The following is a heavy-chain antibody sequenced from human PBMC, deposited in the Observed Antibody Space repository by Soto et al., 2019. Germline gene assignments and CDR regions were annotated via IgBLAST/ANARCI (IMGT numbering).Heavy chain of an antibody. CDR2: INPASGST. V-gene: IGHV1-46*01. CDR3: ARDLAAGDH. D-gene: IGHD6-13*01. CDR1: GYTFTHYY. J-gene: IGHJ4*02. Sequence: QVQLVQSGAEVKKPGASVKLSCRTSGYTFTHYYIHWVRQAPGQGLEWLGIINPASGSTNYAQDCQGRVTLTMDTSTTTVYMDLSGLRVEATSIFYCARDLAAGDHWGQGTLVTVSS.